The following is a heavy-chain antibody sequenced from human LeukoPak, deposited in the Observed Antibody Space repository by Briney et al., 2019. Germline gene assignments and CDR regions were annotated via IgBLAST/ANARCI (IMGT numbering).Heavy chain of an antibody. D-gene: IGHD7-27*01. CDR2: ICYSGST. Sequence: SETLSLTCTVSGGSISSYYWSWIRQPPGKGLEWIGYICYSGSTNYNPSLKSRVTISVDTSKNQFSLKLSSVTAADTAVYYCARGPGAYYYYGMDVWGQGTTVTVSS. J-gene: IGHJ6*02. CDR1: GGSISSYY. CDR3: ARGPGAYYYYGMDV. V-gene: IGHV4-59*01.